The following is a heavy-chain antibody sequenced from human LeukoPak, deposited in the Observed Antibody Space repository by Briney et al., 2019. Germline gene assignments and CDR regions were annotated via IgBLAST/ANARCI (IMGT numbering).Heavy chain of an antibody. Sequence: SETLSLTCAVSGDSISSSSYYWGWIRQSPGTGLEWIGDIYHSGRTYYNPSLKSRVAISIDTSKNQFSLRLRSMTAADTAVFYCARRRYYDSTGYFEWGRGTLVTVSS. CDR2: IYHSGRT. CDR1: GDSISSSSYY. V-gene: IGHV4-39*01. J-gene: IGHJ1*01. D-gene: IGHD3-22*01. CDR3: ARRRYYDSTGYFE.